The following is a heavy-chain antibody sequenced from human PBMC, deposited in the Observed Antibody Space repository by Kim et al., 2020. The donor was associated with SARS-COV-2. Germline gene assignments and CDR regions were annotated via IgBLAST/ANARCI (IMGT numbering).Heavy chain of an antibody. V-gene: IGHV7-4-1*02. CDR2: INTNTGNP. Sequence: ASVKVSCKASGYTFSSYAMNWVRQAPGQGLEWMGWINTNTGNPIYAQGFTGRYVFSLDTSVNTAYMQISSLKAEDTAIYYCAGRVAGDGTIDYWGQGTLVTVSS. CDR3: AGRVAGDGTIDY. D-gene: IGHD1-1*01. J-gene: IGHJ4*02. CDR1: GYTFSSYA.